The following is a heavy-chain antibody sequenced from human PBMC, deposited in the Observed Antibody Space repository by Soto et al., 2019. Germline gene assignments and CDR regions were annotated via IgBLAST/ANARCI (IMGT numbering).Heavy chain of an antibody. CDR2: INHSGST. D-gene: IGHD1-7*01. V-gene: IGHV4-34*01. CDR3: ARGNWNYVEKTTPNWFDP. Sequence: SETLSLTCAVYGGSFSGYYWSWIRQPPGKGLEWIGEINHSGSTNYNPSLKSRITISVDTSKNQFSLKLSSVTAADTAVYYCARGNWNYVEKTTPNWFDPWGQGTLVTVSS. J-gene: IGHJ5*02. CDR1: GGSFSGYY.